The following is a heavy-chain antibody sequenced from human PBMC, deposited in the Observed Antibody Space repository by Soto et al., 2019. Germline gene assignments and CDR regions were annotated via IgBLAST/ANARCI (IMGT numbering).Heavy chain of an antibody. V-gene: IGHV3-23*01. Sequence: GGSLRLSCAASGFSFGSYALSWVRQVPGKGLEWVSTISGSDGKTFYADSVKGRFSISRDTSQSTLYLQMNSLRADDTAMYYCARWSYLDYWGQGTRVTVSS. CDR1: GFSFGSYA. D-gene: IGHD3-3*01. CDR2: ISGSDGKT. CDR3: ARWSYLDY. J-gene: IGHJ4*02.